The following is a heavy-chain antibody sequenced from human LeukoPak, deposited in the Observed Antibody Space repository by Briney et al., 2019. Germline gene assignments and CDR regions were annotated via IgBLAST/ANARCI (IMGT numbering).Heavy chain of an antibody. V-gene: IGHV4-4*07. J-gene: IGHJ6*03. CDR3: ARLKFYDSTGYSPGYYMDV. Sequence: SETLSLTCTAPGGSIISNYWSWIRQTAGTGLEWIGRIYGSGITDYNPSLKSRVTMSLDTSRKQFSLRLTSVTAADTAVYYCARLKFYDSTGYSPGYYMDVWGKGTTVSVFS. CDR1: GGSIISNY. D-gene: IGHD3-22*01. CDR2: IYGSGIT.